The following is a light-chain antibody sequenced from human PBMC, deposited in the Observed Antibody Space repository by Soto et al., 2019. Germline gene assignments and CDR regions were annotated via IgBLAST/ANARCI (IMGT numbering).Light chain of an antibody. J-gene: IGKJ2*01. CDR2: GAS. CDR3: QQYNNWNT. CDR1: PSVTSN. Sequence: EIVMTQSPATLSVSPGERATLSCRASPSVTSNLAWYQQKPGQAPRLLIYGASTRATGIPARFSGSGSGTEFTLTISRLQSEDFAVYYCQQYNNWNTFGQGTKLEIK. V-gene: IGKV3-15*01.